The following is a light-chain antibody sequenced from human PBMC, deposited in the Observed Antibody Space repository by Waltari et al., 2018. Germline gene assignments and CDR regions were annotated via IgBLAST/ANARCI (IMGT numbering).Light chain of an antibody. Sequence: VVTQSPATLSVSPGKTVTLSCRASQRVNTNLAWYQHKPGQAPRLLIFAASTRAPGIPSRFGGSGSGTEFTLTITSLQFEDVGVYFCQQYHKWPPGGFGGGTKVEIE. CDR2: AAS. J-gene: IGKJ4*01. CDR1: QRVNTN. CDR3: QQYHKWPPGG. V-gene: IGKV3-15*01.